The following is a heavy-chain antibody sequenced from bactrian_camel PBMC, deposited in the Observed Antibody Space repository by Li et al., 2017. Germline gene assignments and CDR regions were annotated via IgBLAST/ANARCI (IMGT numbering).Heavy chain of an antibody. D-gene: IGHD6*01. Sequence: SGGGSVQAEGSLTLSCAASGRIYSSNCMAWFRQAPGKEPERVATIYTNGKTYYADSVKDRFTISQDSAGNMLTLQMTGLKPEDTANYYCAAGNTVLDLPGSEGYCPPTLRGQGTQVTVS. CDR2: IYTNGKT. V-gene: IGHV3S53*01. CDR1: GRIYSSNC. CDR3: AAGNTVLDLPGSEGYCPPTL. J-gene: IGHJ4*01.